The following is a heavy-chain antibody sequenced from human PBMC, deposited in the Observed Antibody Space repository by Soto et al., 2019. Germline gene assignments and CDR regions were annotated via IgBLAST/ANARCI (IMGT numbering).Heavy chain of an antibody. CDR2: IYYSGST. CDR1: GGSISSSSYY. CDR3: ARRGSGIVVVPAARRDYYYYYMDV. D-gene: IGHD2-2*01. V-gene: IGHV4-39*01. Sequence: SETLSLTCTVSGGSISSSSYYWGWIRQPPGKGLEWIGSIYYSGSTYYNPSLKSRVTISVDTSKNQFSLKLSSVTAADTAVYYCARRGSGIVVVPAARRDYYYYYMDVWGKGTTVTVSS. J-gene: IGHJ6*03.